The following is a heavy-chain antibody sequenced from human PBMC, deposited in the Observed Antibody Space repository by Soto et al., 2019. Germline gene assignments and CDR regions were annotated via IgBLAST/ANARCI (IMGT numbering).Heavy chain of an antibody. CDR1: GGSIGSNSYY. Sequence: SETLSLTCTVSGGSIGSNSYYWSWIRQHPGRGLEWIGYINYSGDTYYNPSLESPVTISVDTSKNQFSLKLSSVTAAVTAVYYCARAGSSWIFFDSWGHGTLVTVS. D-gene: IGHD6-13*01. CDR3: ARAGSSWIFFDS. V-gene: IGHV4-31*01. J-gene: IGHJ4*01. CDR2: INYSGDT.